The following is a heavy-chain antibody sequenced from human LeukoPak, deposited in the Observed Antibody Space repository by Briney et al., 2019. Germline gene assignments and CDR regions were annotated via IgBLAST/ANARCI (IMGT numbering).Heavy chain of an antibody. CDR1: VYTFTVYY. D-gene: IGHD2-21*01. CDR2: INPNSGGT. CDR3: ASIRSDAFDI. J-gene: IGHJ3*02. V-gene: IGHV1-2*02. Sequence: ASVNVSCKASVYTFTVYYMHWGRQAPGQGREWMGWINPNSGGTNYAQKFQGRVTMTRDTSISTAYMELSRLRSDDTAVYYCASIRSDAFDIWGQGTMVTVSS.